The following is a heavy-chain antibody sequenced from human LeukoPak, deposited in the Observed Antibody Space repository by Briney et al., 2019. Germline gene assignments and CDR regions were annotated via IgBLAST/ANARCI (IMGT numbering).Heavy chain of an antibody. CDR3: ARGIAAAGIDY. Sequence: ASVKVSCKASGYTLTGYYMHWVRQAPGQGLEWMGWISAYNGNANYAQKLQGRVTMTTDTSTNTAYMDLRSLRSDDTALYYCARGIAAAGIDYWGQGTLVTVSS. V-gene: IGHV1-18*04. D-gene: IGHD6-13*01. CDR1: GYTLTGYY. CDR2: ISAYNGNA. J-gene: IGHJ4*02.